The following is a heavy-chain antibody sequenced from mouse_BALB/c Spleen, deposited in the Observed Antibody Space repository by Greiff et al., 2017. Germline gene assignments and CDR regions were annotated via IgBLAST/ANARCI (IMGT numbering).Heavy chain of an antibody. CDR1: GFTFSSFG. V-gene: IGHV5-17*02. J-gene: IGHJ2*01. CDR3: AREDYYYGSSYGYYFDY. CDR2: ISSGSSTI. D-gene: IGHD1-1*01. Sequence: EVQRVESGGGLVQPGGSRKLSCAASGFTFSSFGMHWVRQAPEKGLEWVAYISSGSSTIYYADTVKGRFTISRDNPKNTLFLQMTSLRSEDTAMYYCAREDYYYGSSYGYYFDYWGQGTTLTVSS.